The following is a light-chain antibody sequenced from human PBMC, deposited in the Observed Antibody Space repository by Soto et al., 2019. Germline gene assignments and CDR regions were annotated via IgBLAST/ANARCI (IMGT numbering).Light chain of an antibody. Sequence: QSALTQPASVSGSPGQSITISCTGTSSDVGGYNYVSWYQQHPGKAPKLMISDVSNRPSGVSNRFSGSKSGDTASLTISGLQAEDEADYYCSSYTISSTLYVFGTGTKLTVL. J-gene: IGLJ1*01. V-gene: IGLV2-14*01. CDR1: SSDVGGYNY. CDR2: DVS. CDR3: SSYTISSTLYV.